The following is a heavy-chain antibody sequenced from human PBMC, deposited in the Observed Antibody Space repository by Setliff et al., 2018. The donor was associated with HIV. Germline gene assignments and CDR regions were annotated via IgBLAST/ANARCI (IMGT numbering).Heavy chain of an antibody. CDR2: IYTSGTP. D-gene: IGHD6-19*01. V-gene: IGHV4-59*10. CDR1: GGSFSGYY. CDR3: ARGPRVSAAVVETPSAY. Sequence: PSETLSLTCAFNGGSFSGYYWSWIRQPAGKGLEWIGRIYTSGTPNYNPSLKRRVTMSLDTSKNQFSLELSSVTAADTALYYCARGPRVSAAVVETPSAYWGRGTRVTVSS. J-gene: IGHJ4*02.